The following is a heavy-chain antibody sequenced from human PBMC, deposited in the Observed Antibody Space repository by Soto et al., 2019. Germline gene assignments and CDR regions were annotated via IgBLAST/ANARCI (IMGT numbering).Heavy chain of an antibody. V-gene: IGHV1-69*08. CDR3: ARDNRYCSSTSCYTSNGAFDI. D-gene: IGHD2-2*02. J-gene: IGHJ3*02. Sequence: QVQLVQSGAEVKKPGSSVKVSCKASGGTFSSYTISWVRQAPGQGLEWMGRIIPILGIANYAQKFQGRVTITADKSTSTAYMELSSLRSEDTAVYYCARDNRYCSSTSCYTSNGAFDIWGQGTMVTVSS. CDR1: GGTFSSYT. CDR2: IIPILGIA.